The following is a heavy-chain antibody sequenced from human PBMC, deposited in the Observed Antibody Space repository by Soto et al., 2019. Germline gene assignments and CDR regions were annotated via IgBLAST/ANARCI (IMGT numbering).Heavy chain of an antibody. Sequence: GGSLRLSCAASGFTFYNYAMGWVRQAPGKGLEWVSAITGSGSDTYYVDSVKGRFTISRDNSENTLYLQTNSLRAEDTAIYYCAKLGSSSWSPHYYFDYWGQGTLVTVSS. V-gene: IGHV3-23*01. CDR1: GFTFYNYA. CDR3: AKLGSSSWSPHYYFDY. D-gene: IGHD2-2*01. J-gene: IGHJ4*02. CDR2: ITGSGSDT.